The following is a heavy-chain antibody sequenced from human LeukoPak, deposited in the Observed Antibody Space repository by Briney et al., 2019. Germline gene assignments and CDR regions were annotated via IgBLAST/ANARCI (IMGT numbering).Heavy chain of an antibody. D-gene: IGHD6-6*01. J-gene: IGHJ6*02. Sequence: ASVKVSCKASGYTFTGYYMHWVRQAPGQGLEWMGWINPNSGGTNYAQKFQGRVTMTRDTSISTAYMELSRLRSDDTAVYYCAREFPLDSSSNYYYYGMDVWGLGTTVTVSS. CDR2: INPNSGGT. V-gene: IGHV1-2*02. CDR1: GYTFTGYY. CDR3: AREFPLDSSSNYYYYGMDV.